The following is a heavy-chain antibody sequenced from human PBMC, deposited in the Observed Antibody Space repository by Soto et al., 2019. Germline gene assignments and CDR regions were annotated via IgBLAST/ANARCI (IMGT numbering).Heavy chain of an antibody. CDR3: ARGRTVRNYADDSSDYFYFFDY. D-gene: IGHD3-22*01. J-gene: IGHJ4*02. Sequence: PSETLSLTCPVFGDYLSYFYWDWMRQSPGKGLEWIGFDYYTGSTNYNPSLKSRVTISVDRSKNQFTLKLTSANAADTAVYYCARGRTVRNYADDSSDYFYFFDYWGQGTQVTVSS. CDR2: DYYTGST. V-gene: IGHV4-59*01. CDR1: GDYLSYFY.